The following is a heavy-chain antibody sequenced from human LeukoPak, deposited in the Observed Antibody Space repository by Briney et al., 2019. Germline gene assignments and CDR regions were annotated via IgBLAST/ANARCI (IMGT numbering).Heavy chain of an antibody. CDR3: ARELYRINDY. CDR1: GSTFSSYW. V-gene: IGHV3-7*01. Sequence: PGGSLRLSCAASGSTFSSYWMSWVRQAPGKGLEWVANIKQDGRETYYVDSVKGRFTISRDNAKNSLYLQMNRLRGEDTAVYYCARELYRINDYWGQGTLVTVSS. CDR2: IKQDGRET. J-gene: IGHJ4*02. D-gene: IGHD2-2*02.